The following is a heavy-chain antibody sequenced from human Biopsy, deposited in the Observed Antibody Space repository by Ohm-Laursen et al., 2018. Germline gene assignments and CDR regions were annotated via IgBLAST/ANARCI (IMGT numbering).Heavy chain of an antibody. Sequence: SVTASCQASAGTFTTYAISWARQAPGQGLEWMGGIIPMFGTANYAQMFQGRVTISADESTSTSYMELSSLTTEDTAIYYCARGPHSGSHSCFDYWGRGTLVTVSS. CDR1: AGTFTTYA. D-gene: IGHD1-26*01. CDR2: IIPMFGTA. CDR3: ARGPHSGSHSCFDY. J-gene: IGHJ4*02. V-gene: IGHV1-69*13.